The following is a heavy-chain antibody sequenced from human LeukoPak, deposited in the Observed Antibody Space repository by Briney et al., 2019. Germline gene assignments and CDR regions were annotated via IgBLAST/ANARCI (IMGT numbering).Heavy chain of an antibody. CDR1: SGSISSSTYH. J-gene: IGHJ4*02. Sequence: EPSETLSPTCTVSSGSISSSTYHWAWIRQPPGKGLEWIGSIYYSGTTYYNPSLKSRVTISVDTSKNQFSLKLSSVTAADTAVYYCTREYSSSSEYRGQGTLVTVPS. CDR3: TREYSSSSEY. CDR2: IYYSGTT. V-gene: IGHV4-39*02. D-gene: IGHD6-6*01.